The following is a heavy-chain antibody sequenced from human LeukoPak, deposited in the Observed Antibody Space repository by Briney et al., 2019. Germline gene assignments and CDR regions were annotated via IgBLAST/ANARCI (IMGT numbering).Heavy chain of an antibody. CDR3: ARCPAYYYYYMDV. CDR1: GYTFTGYY. J-gene: IGHJ6*03. D-gene: IGHD2-2*01. V-gene: IGHV1-18*04. CDR2: ISAYNGNT. Sequence: ASVKVSCKASGYTFTGYYMYWVRQAPGQGLEWMGWISAYNGNTNYAQKLQGRVTMTTDTSTSTAYMELRSLRSDDTAVYYCARCPAYYYYYMDVWGKGTTVTVSS.